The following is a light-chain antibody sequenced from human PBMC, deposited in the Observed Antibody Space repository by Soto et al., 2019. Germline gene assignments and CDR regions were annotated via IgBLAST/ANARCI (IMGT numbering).Light chain of an antibody. CDR3: LSFDSSLSVV. J-gene: IGLJ2*01. CDR1: SSNIGAGYD. V-gene: IGLV1-40*01. CDR2: GNT. Sequence: QSVLTQPPSVSGAPGQRVTISCTGSSSNIGAGYDVHWYQQLPGSAPKLLIYGNTNRHSGVPDRFSGSKSGTSASLAITGLQAEDEADYYCLSFDSSLSVVFGGGTKLTVL.